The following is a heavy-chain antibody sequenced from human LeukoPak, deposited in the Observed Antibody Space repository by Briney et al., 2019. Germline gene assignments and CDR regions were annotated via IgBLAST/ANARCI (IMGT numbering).Heavy chain of an antibody. J-gene: IGHJ3*02. V-gene: IGHV4-30-2*01. CDR2: IYHSGST. CDR3: ARGDGYNYRAFDI. CDR1: GGSISSGGYS. Sequence: SETLSLTCAVSGGSISSGGYSWSWIRQPPGKGLEWIGYIYHSGSTYYNPSLKSRVTISVDRSKNQFSLKLSSVTAADTAVYCCARGDGYNYRAFDIWGQGTMVTVSS. D-gene: IGHD5-24*01.